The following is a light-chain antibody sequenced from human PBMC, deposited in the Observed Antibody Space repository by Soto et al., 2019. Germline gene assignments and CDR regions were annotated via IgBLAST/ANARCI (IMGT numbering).Light chain of an antibody. CDR2: AAS. CDR1: QSISSY. J-gene: IGKJ1*01. CDR3: QQSYSTPWT. V-gene: IGKV1-39*01. Sequence: DIQMTQYPSSLSASGGDRVTITCRASQSISSYLNWCQQKPGKAPKLLAYAASSLESGLPSRFSGSGSGTDFTLTISSLQPEDFATYYCQQSYSTPWTFGQGTKVDIK.